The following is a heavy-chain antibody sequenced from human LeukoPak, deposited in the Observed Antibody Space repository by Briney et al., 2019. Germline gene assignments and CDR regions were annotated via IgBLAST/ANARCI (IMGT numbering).Heavy chain of an antibody. CDR3: TRGGRAPGYGYD. D-gene: IGHD5-12*01. CDR2: INSDGSST. CDR1: GFNFSTYW. V-gene: IGHV3-74*01. Sequence: HSGGSLRLSCAASGFNFSTYWMHWVRQAPGKGLVWVSRINSDGSSTSHADSVKGRFTISRDNAKNTLYLQMNSLRAEDTAMYYCTRGGRAPGYGYDWGQGTQVTVSS. J-gene: IGHJ4*02.